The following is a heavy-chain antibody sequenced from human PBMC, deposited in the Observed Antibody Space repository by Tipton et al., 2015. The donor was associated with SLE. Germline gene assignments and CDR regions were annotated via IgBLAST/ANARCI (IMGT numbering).Heavy chain of an antibody. CDR1: GGSISTYY. J-gene: IGHJ2*01. CDR3: ARRGYKAWYFDL. V-gene: IGHV4-59*01. CDR2: IHKSGST. Sequence: GLVKPSETLSLTCTVSGGSISTYYWSWIRQSPGKGLEWIGYIHKSGSTHYHPSLRGRVTISVDASKNQFSLELISVTAADTAVYYCARRGYKAWYFDLWGRGALVTVSS. D-gene: IGHD5-24*01.